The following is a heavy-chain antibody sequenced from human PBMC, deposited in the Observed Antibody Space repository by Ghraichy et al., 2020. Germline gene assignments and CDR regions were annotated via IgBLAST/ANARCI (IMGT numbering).Heavy chain of an antibody. CDR3: ARVELAVAANYYGMDV. CDR1: GYTFTSYG. V-gene: IGHV1-18*01. D-gene: IGHD6-19*01. CDR2: ISAYNGNT. Sequence: ASVKVSCKASGYTFTSYGISWVRQAPGQGLEWMGWISAYNGNTNYAQKLQGRVTMTTDTSTSTAYMELRSLRSDDTAVYYCARVELAVAANYYGMDVWGQGTTVTVSS. J-gene: IGHJ6*02.